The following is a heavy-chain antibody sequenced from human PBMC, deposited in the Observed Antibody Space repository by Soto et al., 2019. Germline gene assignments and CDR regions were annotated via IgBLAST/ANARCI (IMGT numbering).Heavy chain of an antibody. Sequence: SVKVSCKASGGTFSSYAISWVRQAPGQGLEWMGGIIPIFGTANYAQKFQGRVTITADESTSTAYMELSSLRSEDTAVYYCARFGDYYGSGSYSVYYYYYGMDVWGQGTTVTVSS. CDR3: ARFGDYYGSGSYSVYYYYYGMDV. CDR2: IIPIFGTA. V-gene: IGHV1-69*13. D-gene: IGHD3-10*01. J-gene: IGHJ6*02. CDR1: GGTFSSYA.